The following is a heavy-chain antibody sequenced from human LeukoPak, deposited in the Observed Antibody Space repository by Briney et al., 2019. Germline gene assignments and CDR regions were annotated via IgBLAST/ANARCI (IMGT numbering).Heavy chain of an antibody. CDR2: IYPGDSDT. D-gene: IGHD2-15*01. V-gene: IGHV5-51*01. Sequence: GESLKISCQGSGYRLTTCRIRWVRQMPGEGLEWMGIIYPGDSDTRYNPSFQGQVTISADKSISTAYLQWSSLKASDTAMYYCARHGCSGGSCPFDYWGQGTLVTVSS. CDR1: GYRLTTCR. CDR3: ARHGCSGGSCPFDY. J-gene: IGHJ4*02.